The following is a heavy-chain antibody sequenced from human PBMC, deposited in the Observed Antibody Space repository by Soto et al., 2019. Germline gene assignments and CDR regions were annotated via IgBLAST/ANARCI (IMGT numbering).Heavy chain of an antibody. V-gene: IGHV3-48*02. CDR3: ARDTPAAAGTYYYGMDV. J-gene: IGHJ6*02. CDR1: GFTFSSYS. Sequence: GGSLRLSCAASGFTFSSYSMNWVRQAPGKGLEWVSYISSSSSTIYYADSVKGRFTISRDNAKNSLYLQMNSLRDEDTAVYYCARDTPAAAGTYYYGMDVWGQGTTVTVSS. D-gene: IGHD6-13*01. CDR2: ISSSSSTI.